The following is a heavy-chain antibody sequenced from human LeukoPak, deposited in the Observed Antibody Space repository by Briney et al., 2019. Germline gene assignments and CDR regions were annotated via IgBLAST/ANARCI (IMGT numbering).Heavy chain of an antibody. D-gene: IGHD2-2*01. V-gene: IGHV4-59*11. CDR1: GGSISSHY. J-gene: IGHJ3*02. CDR2: VYYSGST. CDR3: ARWPAAMDAFDI. Sequence: SETLSLTCTVSGGSISSHYWSWIRQPPGKGLEWIGYVYYSGSTNYNPSLKSRVTISVDTSKNQFSLKLSSVTAADTAVYYCARWPAAMDAFDIWGQGTMVTVSS.